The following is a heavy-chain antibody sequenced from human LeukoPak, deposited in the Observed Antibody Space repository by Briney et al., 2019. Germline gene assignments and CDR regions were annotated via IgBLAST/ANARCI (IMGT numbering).Heavy chain of an antibody. CDR2: VSVSGST. J-gene: IGHJ6*03. D-gene: IGHD3-3*01. CDR1: GGSISSGYYY. Sequence: PSETLSLTCTVSGGSISSGYYYWSWIRRPAGKGLEWIGRVSVSGSTNYNPSLKSRVTISVDTSKNQFSLKLSSVTAADTAVYYCARDGVVHYYYMDVWGKGTTVTVSS. CDR3: ARDGVVHYYYMDV. V-gene: IGHV4-61*02.